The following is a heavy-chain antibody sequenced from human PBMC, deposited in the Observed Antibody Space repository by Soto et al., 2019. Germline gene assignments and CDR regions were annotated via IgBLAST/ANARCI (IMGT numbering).Heavy chain of an antibody. J-gene: IGHJ6*02. CDR2: IYPGDSDT. Sequence: PGESLKISCKGSGYTFTNYWIGWVRQMPGKGLEWMGIIYPGDSDTKYNPSFQCQVTISADKSITTTYLRWTSLKASDTAIYYCAASIFYYGMYVWGQGTTVTVSS. V-gene: IGHV5-51*01. CDR1: GYTFTNYW. CDR3: AASIFYYGMYV.